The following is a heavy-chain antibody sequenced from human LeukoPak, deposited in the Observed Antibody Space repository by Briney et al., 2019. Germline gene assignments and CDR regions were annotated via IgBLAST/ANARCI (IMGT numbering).Heavy chain of an antibody. J-gene: IGHJ4*02. CDR3: ARHSGRYGSSWFDY. D-gene: IGHD6-13*01. V-gene: IGHV4-39*01. Sequence: PSETLSLTCTVSGGSISSNSFYWGWIRQPPGKGLEWIGSIYYSGSPHYSPSLKSRVTIFVDTSKNQFSLKLNSVTAADTAVYYCARHSGRYGSSWFDYWGQGTLVTVSS. CDR1: GGSISSNSFY. CDR2: IYYSGSP.